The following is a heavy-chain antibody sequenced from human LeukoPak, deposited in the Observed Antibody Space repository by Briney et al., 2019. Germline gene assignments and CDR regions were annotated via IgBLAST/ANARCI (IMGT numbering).Heavy chain of an antibody. CDR3: ARDLETRGVLDY. Sequence: GASVKVSCKASGYTFTGYYMHWVRQAPGQGLEWMGWINPNSGGTNYAQKFQGRVTMTRDTSISTAYMELSRLRSDGTAVYYCARDLETRGVLDYWGQGTLVTVSS. J-gene: IGHJ4*02. V-gene: IGHV1-2*02. D-gene: IGHD3-10*01. CDR2: INPNSGGT. CDR1: GYTFTGYY.